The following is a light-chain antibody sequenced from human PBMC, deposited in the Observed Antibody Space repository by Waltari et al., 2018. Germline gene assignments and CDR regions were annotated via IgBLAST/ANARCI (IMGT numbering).Light chain of an antibody. CDR2: RNN. V-gene: IGLV10-54*04. J-gene: IGLJ2*01. CDR3: SAWDSSLSAWI. CDR1: SNNVGNQG. Sequence: QAGLTQPPSVSKALRQTATLTCTGNSNNVGNQGAAWLQQHQGHPPKLLSYRNNNRPSGISERFSASRPGNTASLTITGLQPEDEADYYCSAWDSSLSAWIFGGGTRLTVL.